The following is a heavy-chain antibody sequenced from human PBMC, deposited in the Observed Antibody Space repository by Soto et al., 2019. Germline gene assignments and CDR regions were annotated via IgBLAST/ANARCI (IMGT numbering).Heavy chain of an antibody. CDR3: AILGEYSSSSGLWYYYYGMDV. CDR2: ISYDGSNK. Sequence: GGSLRLSCAASGFTFSSYGMHWVRQAPGKGLEWVAVISYDGSNKYYADSVKGRFTTSRDNSKNTLYLQMNSLRAEDTAVYYCAILGEYSSSSGLWYYYYGMDVWGQGTTVTAP. D-gene: IGHD6-6*01. J-gene: IGHJ6*02. CDR1: GFTFSSYG. V-gene: IGHV3-30*03.